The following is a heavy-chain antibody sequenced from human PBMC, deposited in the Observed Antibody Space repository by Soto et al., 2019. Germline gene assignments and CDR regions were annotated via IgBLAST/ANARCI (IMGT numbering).Heavy chain of an antibody. CDR3: ARGEVNYYDSRGYTPFDY. CDR1: GFTFSTYS. J-gene: IGHJ4*02. D-gene: IGHD3-22*01. CDR2: ISSGSSYI. V-gene: IGHV3-21*01. Sequence: GSLRLSCTASGFTFSTYSMNWVRQAPGKGLEWVSSISSGSSYIYYADSLKGRFTISRDDAKNSLYLQMDSLRAEDTAVYYCARGEVNYYDSRGYTPFDYWGQGTLVTVSS.